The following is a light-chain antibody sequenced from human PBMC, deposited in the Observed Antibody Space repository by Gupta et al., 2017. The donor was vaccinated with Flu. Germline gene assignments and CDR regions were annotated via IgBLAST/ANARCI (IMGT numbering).Light chain of an antibody. CDR1: SGDVGGHKY. V-gene: IGLV2-14*01. Sequence: QSALTQPASVSGSLGQSITISCTGTSGDVGGHKYVSWYQQHPGKAPKIMIYEVSSRPSGVSNRFSGSESGNTASLTISGLQADDEADYYCSSYTVTNTWVFGGGTKVTVL. CDR3: SSYTVTNTWV. J-gene: IGLJ3*02. CDR2: EVS.